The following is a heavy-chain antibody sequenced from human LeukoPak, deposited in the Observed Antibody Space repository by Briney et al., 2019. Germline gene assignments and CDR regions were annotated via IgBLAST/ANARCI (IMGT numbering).Heavy chain of an antibody. CDR3: AKDNRYGSGSFDY. Sequence: GGSLRLSCAASGFTFSSYGMHWVRQAPGKGLEWVAVISYDGSNKYYADSVKSRFTISRDNSKNTLYLQMNSLRAEDTAVYYCAKDNRYGSGSFDYWGQGTLVTVSS. D-gene: IGHD3-10*01. V-gene: IGHV3-30*18. J-gene: IGHJ4*02. CDR2: ISYDGSNK. CDR1: GFTFSSYG.